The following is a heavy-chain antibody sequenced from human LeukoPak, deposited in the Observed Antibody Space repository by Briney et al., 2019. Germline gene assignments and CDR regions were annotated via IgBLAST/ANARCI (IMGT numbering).Heavy chain of an antibody. D-gene: IGHD3-22*01. CDR1: GGSFSGYY. Sequence: SETLSLTCAVYGGSFSGYYWGWIRQPPGKGLEWIAYMYYSGSTYYNPSLKSRVTMSADTSKNQLSLKLSSVTAADTAVYYCARPYYYDSRIDPWGQGILVTVSS. CDR2: MYYSGST. V-gene: IGHV4-30-4*08. J-gene: IGHJ5*02. CDR3: ARPYYYDSRIDP.